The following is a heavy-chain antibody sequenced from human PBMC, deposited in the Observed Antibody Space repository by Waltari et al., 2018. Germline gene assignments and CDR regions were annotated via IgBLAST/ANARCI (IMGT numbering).Heavy chain of an antibody. V-gene: IGHV1-18*01. CDR2: SSANTFKP. CDR3: ARDHVAYSAYDYFLYYMDV. D-gene: IGHD5-12*01. J-gene: IGHJ6*03. Sequence: QLQLEQSGPEVKEPGASMQVSCRTSGYTFRNFVINWVRHAPGQALVWMGWSSANTFKPKYTQAFQGRVTMTTARPTAPAYMELRNLRMDDTAVYYCARDHVAYSAYDYFLYYMDVWGNGTTVIVSS. CDR1: GYTFRNFV.